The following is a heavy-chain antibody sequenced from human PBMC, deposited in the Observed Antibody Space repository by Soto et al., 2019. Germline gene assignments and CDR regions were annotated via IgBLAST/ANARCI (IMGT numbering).Heavy chain of an antibody. CDR1: GDSVSSNSAA. J-gene: IGHJ4*02. V-gene: IGHV6-1*01. Sequence: PSPTLSLTCAISGDSVSSNSAAWNWIRQSPSRGLEWLGRTYYRSKWYNDYAVSVKSRITINPDTSKNQFSLQLNSVTPEDTAVYYCAREDYGSGSYYSVYYFDYWGQGTLVTVSS. CDR3: AREDYGSGSYYSVYYFDY. D-gene: IGHD3-10*01. CDR2: TYYRSKWYN.